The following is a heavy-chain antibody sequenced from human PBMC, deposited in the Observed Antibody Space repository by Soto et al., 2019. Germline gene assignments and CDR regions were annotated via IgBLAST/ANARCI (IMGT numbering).Heavy chain of an antibody. CDR1: GGSFSGYY. J-gene: IGHJ6*02. CDR3: AREAYYDILTGYRPLYYYYGMDV. CDR2: INHSGST. D-gene: IGHD3-9*01. Sequence: SETLSLTCAVYGGSFSGYYWSWIRQPPGKGLEWIGEINHSGSTNYNPSLKSRVTISVDTSKNQFSLKLSSVTAADTAVYYCAREAYYDILTGYRPLYYYYGMDVWGQGTTVTVSS. V-gene: IGHV4-34*01.